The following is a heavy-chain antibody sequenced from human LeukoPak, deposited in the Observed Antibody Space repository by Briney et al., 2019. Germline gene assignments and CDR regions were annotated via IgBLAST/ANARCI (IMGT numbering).Heavy chain of an antibody. V-gene: IGHV4-59*12. D-gene: IGHD1-26*01. CDR3: AREDSGISDDAFDI. CDR1: GDSMRNYY. CDR2: IYYSGST. Sequence: SETLSLTCTVSGDSMRNYYWSWIRQPPGKGLEWIAYIYYSGSTNYNPSLKSRVTISIDTSRNQFSLRLSSVTAADTAMYYCAREDSGISDDAFDIWGQGTMVTISS. J-gene: IGHJ3*02.